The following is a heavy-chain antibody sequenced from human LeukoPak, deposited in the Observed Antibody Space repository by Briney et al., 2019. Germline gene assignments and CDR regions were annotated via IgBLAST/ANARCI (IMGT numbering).Heavy chain of an antibody. CDR2: VYYSGST. Sequence: SETLSLTCIVSGGSISSYYWSWIRQPPGKALEWIGYVYYSGSTNYNPSLKNRVTISVDTSKNQFSLKLSSVTAADTAVYYCAKGTGDMGYYFDYWGQGTLVTVSS. D-gene: IGHD7-27*01. CDR3: AKGTGDMGYYFDY. J-gene: IGHJ4*02. V-gene: IGHV4-59*01. CDR1: GGSISSYY.